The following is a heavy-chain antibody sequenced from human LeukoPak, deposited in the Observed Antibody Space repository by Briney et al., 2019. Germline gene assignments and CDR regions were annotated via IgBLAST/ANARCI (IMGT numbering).Heavy chain of an antibody. J-gene: IGHJ5*02. D-gene: IGHD6-19*01. CDR1: GFSFSSYW. Sequence: GGSLRLSCAASGFSFSSYWMTWVRQAPGKGLEWVANIKQDGTEKYSVDSVKGRFTISRDNAKNSLYLQMNSVRAEDTSVYYCVRESAYDSGWVTRWFDPWGQGTLVTVSS. CDR2: IKQDGTEK. CDR3: VRESAYDSGWVTRWFDP. V-gene: IGHV3-7*01.